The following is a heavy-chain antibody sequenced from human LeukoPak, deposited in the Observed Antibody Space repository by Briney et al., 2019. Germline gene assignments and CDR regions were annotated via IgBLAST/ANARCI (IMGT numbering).Heavy chain of an antibody. Sequence: ASVKVSCKASGYTFTGYYMHWVRQAPGQGLEWMGWINPNSGGTNYAQKFQGRVTMTRDTSISTAYMELSRLRSDDTAVYYCARGSITMVRKNGAFDIWGQGTMVTVSS. J-gene: IGHJ3*02. CDR1: GYTFTGYY. V-gene: IGHV1-2*02. CDR2: INPNSGGT. CDR3: ARGSITMVRKNGAFDI. D-gene: IGHD3-10*01.